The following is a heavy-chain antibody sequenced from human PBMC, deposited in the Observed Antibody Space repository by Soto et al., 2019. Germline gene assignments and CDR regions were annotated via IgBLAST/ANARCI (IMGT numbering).Heavy chain of an antibody. Sequence: PGGSLRLSXAASGFTFSSYSMNWVRQAPGKGLEWLSFISTSSSYIYHADSVKGRFTISRDNAKNSLYLQMNSLRAEDTAVYYCARSIWTDVDAFDIWGQGTMVTVSS. J-gene: IGHJ3*02. CDR1: GFTFSSYS. D-gene: IGHD1-1*01. CDR3: ARSIWTDVDAFDI. CDR2: ISTSSSYI. V-gene: IGHV3-21*01.